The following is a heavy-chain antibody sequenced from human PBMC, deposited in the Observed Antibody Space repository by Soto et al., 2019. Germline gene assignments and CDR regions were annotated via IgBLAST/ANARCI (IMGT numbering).Heavy chain of an antibody. CDR1: GGSISSSNW. D-gene: IGHD3-22*01. V-gene: IGHV4-4*02. CDR2: IYHSGST. J-gene: IGHJ4*02. Sequence: PSETLSLTCAVSGGSISSSNWGSWVRQPPGKGLEWIGEIYHSGSTNYNPSLKSRVTISVDKSKNQFSLKLSSVTAADTAVYYCARELLSLYYDSSGPLGGPFDYWGQGTLVTVSS. CDR3: ARELLSLYYDSSGPLGGPFDY.